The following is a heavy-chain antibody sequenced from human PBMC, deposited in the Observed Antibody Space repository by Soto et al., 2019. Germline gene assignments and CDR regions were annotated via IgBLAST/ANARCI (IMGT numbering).Heavy chain of an antibody. CDR2: ISGSGGST. CDR1: GFTFSSYA. V-gene: IGHV3-23*01. D-gene: IGHD2-15*01. Sequence: GGSLRLSCTASGFTFSSYAMSWVRQAPGKGLEWVSAISGSGGSTYYADSVKGRFTISRDNSKNTLYLQMNSLRAEDTAVYYCAKDQVVQISYGMDVWGQGTTVTGSS. J-gene: IGHJ6*02. CDR3: AKDQVVQISYGMDV.